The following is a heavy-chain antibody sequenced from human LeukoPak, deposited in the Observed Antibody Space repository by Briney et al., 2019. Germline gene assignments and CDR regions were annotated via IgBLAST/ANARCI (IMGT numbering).Heavy chain of an antibody. Sequence: GGSLRLSCAASGFTFSSYAMNWVRQAPGKGLEWVSTVSGNSGSTYYADSVKGRFTISRDNSKNTLYLQMNNLRAEDTAVYYCAKDREYSAYDSDYWGQGTLVTVSS. CDR3: AKDREYSAYDSDY. CDR2: VSGNSGST. V-gene: IGHV3-23*01. CDR1: GFTFSSYA. D-gene: IGHD5-12*01. J-gene: IGHJ4*02.